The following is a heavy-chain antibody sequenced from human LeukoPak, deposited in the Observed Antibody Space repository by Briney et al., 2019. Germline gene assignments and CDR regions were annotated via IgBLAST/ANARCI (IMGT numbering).Heavy chain of an antibody. V-gene: IGHV3-48*01. Sequence: GGSLRLSCATSGFQFSDYAMNWVRQAPGKGLEWLSYITGSGITIHYADSVAGRFTISRDNAKNSVYLQMNSLRAEDTAVYFCVRDRGSTWFKYFHLWGQGTLVTVAS. CDR3: VRDRGSTWFKYFHL. D-gene: IGHD3-10*01. J-gene: IGHJ1*01. CDR1: GFQFSDYA. CDR2: ITGSGITI.